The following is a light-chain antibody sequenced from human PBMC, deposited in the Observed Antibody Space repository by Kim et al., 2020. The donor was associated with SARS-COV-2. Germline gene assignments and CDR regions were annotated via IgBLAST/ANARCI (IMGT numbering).Light chain of an antibody. CDR2: DDS. CDR1: NIGIKS. V-gene: IGLV3-21*04. J-gene: IGLJ3*02. Sequence: SYELTQPPSVSVAPGKTASFTCEGNNIGIKSVHWYQQRPGQAPVLVMHDDSDRPSGIPERFSGSNSGNMATLTISRVEAEDEADYFCQVWDSTSDYVVFGGGTRLTVL. CDR3: QVWDSTSDYVV.